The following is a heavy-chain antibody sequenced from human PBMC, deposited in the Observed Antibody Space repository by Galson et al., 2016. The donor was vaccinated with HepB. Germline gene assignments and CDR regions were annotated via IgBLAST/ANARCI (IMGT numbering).Heavy chain of an antibody. CDR1: GFSFYSFA. CDR3: AKVPLGERKVTFGAVRRKKGITFFDH. Sequence: SLRLSCAASGFSFYSFAMGWVRQAPGKGLEWVSGISDSGGNTWDADSVKGRFIISRGNSKNTLYLQLIRLRAEDTAVYYCAKVPLGERKVTFGAVRRKKGITFFDHWGQGTLVTVSS. CDR2: ISDSGGNT. D-gene: IGHD3-16*01. V-gene: IGHV3-23*01. J-gene: IGHJ4*02.